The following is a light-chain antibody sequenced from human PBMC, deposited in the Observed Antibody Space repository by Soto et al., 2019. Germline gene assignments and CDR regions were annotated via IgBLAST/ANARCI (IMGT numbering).Light chain of an antibody. CDR3: SSYTSSSTLVL. V-gene: IGLV2-14*01. J-gene: IGLJ2*01. CDR2: EVS. CDR1: SSDVGGYNY. Sequence: QSALTQPASVSGSPGQSITFSCTGTSSDVGGYNYVSWYQQHPGKAPKLMIYEVSNRPSGVSNRFSGSKSANTASLTISGLQAEDEADYYCSSYTSSSTLVLFGGGTKLTVL.